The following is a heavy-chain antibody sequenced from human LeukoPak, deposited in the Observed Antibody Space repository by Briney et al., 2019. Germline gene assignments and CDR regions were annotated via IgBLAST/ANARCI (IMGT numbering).Heavy chain of an antibody. J-gene: IGHJ4*02. CDR2: ISYDGSNK. D-gene: IGHD3-3*01. CDR3: ARPYDCPY. V-gene: IGHV3-30*04. Sequence: GGSLTLSCAASGFTFSRYAMHWVRQAPGKGLEWVAVISYDGSNKYYADSVKGRFTISSDNSKNTLYLQINSLRAEDSAVYYCARPYDCPYWGQGTLVTVSS. CDR1: GFTFSRYA.